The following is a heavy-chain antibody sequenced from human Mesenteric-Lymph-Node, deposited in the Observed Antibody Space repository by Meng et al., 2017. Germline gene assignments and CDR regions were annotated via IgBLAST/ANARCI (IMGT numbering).Heavy chain of an antibody. V-gene: IGHV4-4*02. J-gene: IGHJ1*01. D-gene: IGHD3-10*02. CDR1: GDSITNHNW. CDR2: IPHRGSC. Sequence: VQLQTSGPGLVKPSQTLSLTCTVSGDSITNHNWGAWVRQPPGKGLEWIGEIPHRGSCAYTPSLKSRVSMSIDKSKNQFSLKLTSVTAADTAVYHCLRGSGCSVWGQGTLVTVSS. CDR3: LRGSGCSV.